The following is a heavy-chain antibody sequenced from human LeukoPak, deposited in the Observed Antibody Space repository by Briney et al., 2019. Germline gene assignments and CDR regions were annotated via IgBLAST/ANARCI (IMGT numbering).Heavy chain of an antibody. V-gene: IGHV1-69*13. CDR1: GGTFSSYA. D-gene: IGHD3-22*01. CDR3: ARYIHDSSGYYYGGHFDY. Sequence: VASVKVSCKASGGTFSSYAISWVRQAPGQGLEWMGGIIPIFGTANYAQKFQGRVTITADESTSTAYMELSSLRSEDTAVYYCARYIHDSSGYYYGGHFDYWGQGTLVTVSS. J-gene: IGHJ4*02. CDR2: IIPIFGTA.